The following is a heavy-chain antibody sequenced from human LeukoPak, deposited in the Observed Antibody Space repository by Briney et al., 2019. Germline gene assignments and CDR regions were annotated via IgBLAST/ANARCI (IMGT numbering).Heavy chain of an antibody. Sequence: PGRSLRLSCAASGFTFDDYAMHWVRQAPPKDLEWVSGISWNSGSIGYADSVKGRFTISRDNAKNSLYLQMNSLRAKDMALYYCAKAAGTGLGAFDIWGQGTMVTASS. CDR2: ISWNSGSI. D-gene: IGHD6-13*01. J-gene: IGHJ3*02. CDR3: AKAAGTGLGAFDI. V-gene: IGHV3-9*03. CDR1: GFTFDDYA.